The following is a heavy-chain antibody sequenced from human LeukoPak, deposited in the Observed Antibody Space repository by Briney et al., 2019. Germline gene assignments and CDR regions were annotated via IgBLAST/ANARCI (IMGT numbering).Heavy chain of an antibody. J-gene: IGHJ4*02. CDR3: SKGQWLVEQTFDY. CDR1: GFTFSGYA. D-gene: IGHD6-19*01. V-gene: IGHV3-23*01. Sequence: GGSLRLSCAASGFTFSGYAMTWVRQAPGKGLEWVSAISGSGGSTYYADSVKGRFTISRDNSKNTLFLQMNSLRVEDTAIYYCSKGQWLVEQTFDYWGQGTLVTVSS. CDR2: ISGSGGST.